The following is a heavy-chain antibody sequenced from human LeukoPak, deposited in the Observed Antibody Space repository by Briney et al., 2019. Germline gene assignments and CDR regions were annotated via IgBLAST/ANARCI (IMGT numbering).Heavy chain of an antibody. D-gene: IGHD2-21*01. CDR2: IIPILGIA. CDR1: GGTFSSYT. CDR3: ARDLLGVVVIAHNWFDP. J-gene: IGHJ5*02. V-gene: IGHV1-69*04. Sequence: ASVKVSCKASGGTFSSYTISWVRQAPGQGLEWMGRIIPILGIANYAQKFQGRVTITADISTSTAYMELSSLRSEDTAVYYCARDLLGVVVIAHNWFDPWGQGTLVTVSS.